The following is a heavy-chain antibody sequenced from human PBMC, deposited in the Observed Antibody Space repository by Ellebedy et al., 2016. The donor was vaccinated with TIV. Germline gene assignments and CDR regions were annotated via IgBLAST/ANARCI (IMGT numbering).Heavy chain of an antibody. CDR1: GYAFTNYG. Sequence: AASVKVSCKASGYAFTNYGLSWVRQAPEQGLEWMGWISGYNGYTNYVQKLHDRVTITADTSTSTAYMELRSLSSDDTAMYYCARDQASIVATAGFDYWGQGSLVTVSS. D-gene: IGHD2-21*01. CDR2: ISGYNGYT. V-gene: IGHV1-18*04. CDR3: ARDQASIVATAGFDY. J-gene: IGHJ4*02.